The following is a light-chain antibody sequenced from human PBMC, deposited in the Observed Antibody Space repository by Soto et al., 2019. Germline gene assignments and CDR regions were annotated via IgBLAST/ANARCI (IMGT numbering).Light chain of an antibody. CDR3: QQRSRLLPT. CDR1: QSAGTY. CDR2: DAS. V-gene: IGKV3-11*01. Sequence: EIVLTQSPAILSLSPGERATLSCRASQSAGTYLAWYQQKPGQPPRLLIYDASKRATGIPARFSGSGSGTAFTLTISSLEPEYFALYYCQQRSRLLPTFGGGTKVEI. J-gene: IGKJ4*01.